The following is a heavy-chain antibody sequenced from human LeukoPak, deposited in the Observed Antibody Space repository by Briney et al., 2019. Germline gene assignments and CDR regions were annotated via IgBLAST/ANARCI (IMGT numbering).Heavy chain of an antibody. CDR1: GGTFSSYA. Sequence: SVKVSCKASGGTFSSYAISWVRQAPGQGLEWMGGIIPIFGTANYAQKFQGRVTITTDESTSTAYMELSSLRSEDTAVYYCARDSLHRVATISPHFDYWGQGTLVTVSS. CDR2: IIPIFGTA. J-gene: IGHJ4*02. CDR3: ARDSLHRVATISPHFDY. V-gene: IGHV1-69*05. D-gene: IGHD5-12*01.